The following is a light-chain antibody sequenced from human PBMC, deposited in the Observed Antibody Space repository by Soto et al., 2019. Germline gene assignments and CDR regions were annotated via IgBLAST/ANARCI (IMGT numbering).Light chain of an antibody. V-gene: IGKV3D-20*02. CDR1: QSLINNY. Sequence: EIVLTQSPGTLSLSPEERATLSCRARQSLINNYLAWYHQKPGQAPRHLIYGASSRATGIPDRISGSGSGTDLTPPISALEHEDLAVYYCQQRYNWPWTFGQGTKVDIK. J-gene: IGKJ1*01. CDR3: QQRYNWPWT. CDR2: GAS.